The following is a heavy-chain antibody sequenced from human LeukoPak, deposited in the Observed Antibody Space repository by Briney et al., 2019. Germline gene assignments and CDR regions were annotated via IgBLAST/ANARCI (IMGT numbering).Heavy chain of an antibody. CDR1: GYTFTGNH. CDR2: INPKSGGT. J-gene: IGHJ4*02. Sequence: ASVKVSCKASGYTFTGNHMHWVRQAPGQGLEWMGWINPKSGGTNYAQKFQGRVTMNRDTSISTGYMELSRLRSDEAAVYYCARGTYDKPDYWGQGTLVTVSS. D-gene: IGHD3-22*01. CDR3: ARGTYDKPDY. V-gene: IGHV1-2*02.